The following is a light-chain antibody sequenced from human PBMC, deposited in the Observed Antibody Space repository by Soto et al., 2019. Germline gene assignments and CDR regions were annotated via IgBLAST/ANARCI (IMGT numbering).Light chain of an antibody. CDR2: DAS. CDR3: QQRGNWPQT. CDR1: QSVRTY. V-gene: IGKV3-11*01. Sequence: EIVLTQSPVTLSLSPGERATLSCRASQSVRTYLAWYQVKPGQAPRLLIYDASRRASGVPARFSGSGSGTDFTLTISSLEPEDFALYYCQQRGNWPQTFGPGTKVDI. J-gene: IGKJ3*01.